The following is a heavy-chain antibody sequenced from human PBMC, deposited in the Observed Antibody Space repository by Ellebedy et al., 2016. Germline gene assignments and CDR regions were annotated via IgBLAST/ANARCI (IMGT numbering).Heavy chain of an antibody. J-gene: IGHJ4*02. CDR3: VRDGGFGTPFDY. V-gene: IGHV3-74*01. CDR2: VTSDGSET. CDR1: GFSTSRYW. D-gene: IGHD3-10*01. Sequence: HTGGSLRLSCAASGFSTSRYWVHWVRQVPGMGLVWISRVTSDGSETVYAESVKGRFTLSRDTAKNTLYLEMNSLRHEDTAVYYCVRDGGFGTPFDYWGQGTLVTVSS.